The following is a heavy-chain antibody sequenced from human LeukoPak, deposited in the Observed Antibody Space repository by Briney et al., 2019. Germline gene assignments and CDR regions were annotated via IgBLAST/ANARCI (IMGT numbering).Heavy chain of an antibody. CDR1: GFTFSNYA. V-gene: IGHV3-23*01. D-gene: IGHD6-19*01. Sequence: GGSLRLSCAASGFTFSNYAMSWVRQAPGKGLEWVSVVSGSGGSSYYGDSVKGRFTISRDNSKNTLYLQVSSLRAEDTAVYYCAKERSSGWPFDYWGQGTLVTVSS. CDR2: VSGSGGSS. CDR3: AKERSSGWPFDY. J-gene: IGHJ4*02.